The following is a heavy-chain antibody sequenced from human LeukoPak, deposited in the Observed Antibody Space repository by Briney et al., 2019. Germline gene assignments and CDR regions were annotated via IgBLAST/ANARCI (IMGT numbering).Heavy chain of an antibody. Sequence: SETLSLTCTVSGGSISSRSYYWSWIRQPPGKRLEWLGHIYASGSPNYNPSLKSRVTISVDTSKNQFSLKLSSVTAADTAVYYCARDPTYYYDSSGRNDAFDIWGEGTMVTVSS. CDR2: IYASGSP. V-gene: IGHV4-61*09. CDR3: ARDPTYYYDSSGRNDAFDI. J-gene: IGHJ3*02. CDR1: GGSISSRSYY. D-gene: IGHD3-22*01.